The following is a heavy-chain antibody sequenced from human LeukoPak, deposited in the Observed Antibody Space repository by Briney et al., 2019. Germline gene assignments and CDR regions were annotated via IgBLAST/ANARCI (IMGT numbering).Heavy chain of an antibody. V-gene: IGHV5-51*01. Sequence: RGESLQISSMGSGYSFPNYWIGRVRPMPGKGLEWMVILYAGDSDNRYSPSFQAPVNSSADMSTSTAYLQLSSLMASDTAMYYCARRSCSGGRCSTGEFDSWGQGTLVTVSS. CDR3: ARRSCSGGRCSTGEFDS. CDR1: GYSFPNYW. CDR2: LYAGDSDN. D-gene: IGHD2-15*01. J-gene: IGHJ4*02.